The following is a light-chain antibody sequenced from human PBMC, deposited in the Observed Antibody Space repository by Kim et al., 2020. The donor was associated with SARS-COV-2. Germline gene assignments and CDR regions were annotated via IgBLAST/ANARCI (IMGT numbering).Light chain of an antibody. V-gene: IGLV1-40*01. CDR3: QSYDSSLSVGI. CDR2: SND. J-gene: IGLJ2*01. Sequence: RVTISGAGTTSNIGAGFEVNWYQQLPGTAPKLLIHSNDNRPSGVPDRFSGSKSGTSASLTITGLQPEDEADYYCQSYDSSLSVGIFGGGTQLTVL. CDR1: TSNIGAGFE.